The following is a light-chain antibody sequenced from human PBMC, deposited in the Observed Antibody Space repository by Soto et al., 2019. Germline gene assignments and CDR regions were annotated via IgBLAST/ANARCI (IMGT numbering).Light chain of an antibody. CDR1: SSDVAYYQY. CDR3: SSYTTTSTYV. CDR2: EVS. Sequence: QSVLTQPASVSGSPGQSITISCTGTSSDVAYYQYVSWYQQHPGKAPKLMIYEVSNRPSGVSNRFSASKSGNTASLTISGLQAEDEADYYCSSYTTTSTYVFGTGTKVTVL. V-gene: IGLV2-14*01. J-gene: IGLJ1*01.